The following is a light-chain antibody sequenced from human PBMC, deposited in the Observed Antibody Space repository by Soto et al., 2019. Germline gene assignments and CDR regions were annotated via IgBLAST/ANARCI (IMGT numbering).Light chain of an antibody. Sequence: QSALTQPASVSGSPGQSITISCIGTSSDVGGYNYVSWYQQHPGKAPKLMIYDVSNRPSGVSNRFSGSKSGNTASLTISGLQAEDEADYYCSSYTSSSLHVFGTGTKVTVL. CDR2: DVS. J-gene: IGLJ1*01. CDR3: SSYTSSSLHV. V-gene: IGLV2-14*03. CDR1: SSDVGGYNY.